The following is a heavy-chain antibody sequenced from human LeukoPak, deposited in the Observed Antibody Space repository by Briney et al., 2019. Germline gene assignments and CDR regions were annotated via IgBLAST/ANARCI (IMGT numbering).Heavy chain of an antibody. CDR2: ISGSGSSI. D-gene: IGHD3-10*01. V-gene: IGHV3-48*03. J-gene: IGHJ4*02. CDR1: GFTFSSYE. CDR3: ARDGGVTY. Sequence: GRSLRLSCAASGFTFSSYEMNWVRQAPGKGLEWVSYISGSGSSIYYADSVKGRFTISRDNAKNSLYLQMNSLRADDTAVYYCARDGGVTYWGQGTLVTVSS.